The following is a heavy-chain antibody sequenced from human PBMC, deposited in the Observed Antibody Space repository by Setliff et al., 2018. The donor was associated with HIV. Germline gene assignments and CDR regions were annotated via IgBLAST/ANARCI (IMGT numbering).Heavy chain of an antibody. V-gene: IGHV4-34*01. Sequence: SETLSLTCAVYGGSFSGYYWTWIRQSPEKGLEWIGSISLSGSTYYDPSLKSRVTISVDTSKNQFSLKPSSVTAADTAVYYCASRVYYYDDSATLREERFVPWGQGTLVTVSS. J-gene: IGHJ5*02. D-gene: IGHD3-22*01. CDR2: ISLSGST. CDR3: ASRVYYYDDSATLREERFVP. CDR1: GGSFSGYY.